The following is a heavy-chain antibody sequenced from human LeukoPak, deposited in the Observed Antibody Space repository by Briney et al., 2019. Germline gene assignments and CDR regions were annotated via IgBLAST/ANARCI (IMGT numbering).Heavy chain of an antibody. CDR3: VRAAEMATTWPYYYYGMDV. Sequence: SETLSLTCAVYGGSFSGYYWSWIRQPPGKGLEWIGEINHSGSTNYNPSLKSRVTISVDTSKNQFSLKLSSVTAADTAVYYCVRAAEMATTWPYYYYGMDVWGQGTTVTVSS. CDR1: GGSFSGYY. V-gene: IGHV4-34*01. D-gene: IGHD5-24*01. J-gene: IGHJ6*02. CDR2: INHSGST.